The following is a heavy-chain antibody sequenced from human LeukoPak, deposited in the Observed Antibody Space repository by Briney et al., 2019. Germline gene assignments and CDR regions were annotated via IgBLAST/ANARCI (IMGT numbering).Heavy chain of an antibody. V-gene: IGHV3-48*04. D-gene: IGHD3-3*01. J-gene: IGHJ4*02. CDR1: GFTFSSYS. Sequence: GGSLRLSCAASGFTFSSYSMNWVRQAPGKGLEWVSYISSSSSTIYYADSVKGRFTISRDNAKNSLYLQMNSLRAEDTAVYYCARDLYDFWSGYSPFDYWGQGTLVTVSS. CDR2: ISSSSSTI. CDR3: ARDLYDFWSGYSPFDY.